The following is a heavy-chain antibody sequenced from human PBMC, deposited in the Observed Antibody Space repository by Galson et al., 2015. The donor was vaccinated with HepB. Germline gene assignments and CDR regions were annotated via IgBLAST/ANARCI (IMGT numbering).Heavy chain of an antibody. CDR2: ISSGSSYI. CDR3: ARGIVGATTGEYYFDY. Sequence: SLRLSCAASGFTFSSYSMNWVRQAPGKGLEWVSSISSGSSYIYYADSVKGRFTISRDNAKNSLYLQMNSLRAEDTAVYYCARGIVGATTGEYYFDYWGQGTLVTVSS. V-gene: IGHV3-21*01. J-gene: IGHJ4*02. D-gene: IGHD1-26*01. CDR1: GFTFSSYS.